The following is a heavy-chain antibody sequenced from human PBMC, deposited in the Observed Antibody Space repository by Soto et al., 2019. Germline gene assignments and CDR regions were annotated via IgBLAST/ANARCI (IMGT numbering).Heavy chain of an antibody. CDR3: ARDISGYYYYFDY. CDR2: IYYSGST. CDR1: GGSISSYY. D-gene: IGHD3-22*01. Sequence: QVQLQESGPGLVKPSESLSLTCTVSGGSISSYYWSWIRQPPGKGLEWIGYIYYSGSTNYNPSLKRRVTISVDTTKNQFSLKLSSVTAADTAVYYCARDISGYYYYFDYWGQGTLVTVSS. V-gene: IGHV4-59*01. J-gene: IGHJ4*02.